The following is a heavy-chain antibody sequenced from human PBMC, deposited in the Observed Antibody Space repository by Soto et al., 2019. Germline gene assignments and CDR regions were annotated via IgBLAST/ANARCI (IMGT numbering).Heavy chain of an antibody. D-gene: IGHD3-22*01. Sequence: GGSLRLSCAASGFTFSSYSMNWVRQAPGKGLEWVSSISSSSSYIYYADSVKGRFTISRDNAKNSLYLQMNSLRAEATAVYYCARDKVVVTAAFDIWGQGTMVTVSS. V-gene: IGHV3-21*01. CDR2: ISSSSSYI. CDR1: GFTFSSYS. J-gene: IGHJ3*02. CDR3: ARDKVVVTAAFDI.